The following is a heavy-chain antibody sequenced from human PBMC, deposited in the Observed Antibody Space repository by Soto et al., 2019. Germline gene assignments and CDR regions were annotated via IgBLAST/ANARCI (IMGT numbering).Heavy chain of an antibody. Sequence: AALKVSCKASGYTFTDYYIHWVRQAPGQGREWMGWISPTSGSANFAQKYKGRDSMTRDTSITTAYMKLGRLKSADTAMYYCARGPSYDPAYDIDVWGQGSTVTVSS. CDR1: GYTFTDYY. D-gene: IGHD3-22*01. J-gene: IGHJ6*02. CDR3: ARGPSYDPAYDIDV. CDR2: ISPTSGSA. V-gene: IGHV1-2*02.